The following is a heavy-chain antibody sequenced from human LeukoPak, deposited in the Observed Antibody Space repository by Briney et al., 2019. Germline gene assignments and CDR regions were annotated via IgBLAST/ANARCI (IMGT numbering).Heavy chain of an antibody. J-gene: IGHJ4*02. CDR2: INPNSGGT. CDR3: ARDWYCSSTSCYSDQDY. Sequence: GASVKVSCKASGYTFTGYYMHWVRQAPGRGLEWMGWINPNSGGTDYAQKFQGRVTMTRDTSISTAYMELSRLRSDDTAVYYCARDWYCSSTSCYSDQDYWGQGTLVTASS. CDR1: GYTFTGYY. V-gene: IGHV1-2*02. D-gene: IGHD2-2*01.